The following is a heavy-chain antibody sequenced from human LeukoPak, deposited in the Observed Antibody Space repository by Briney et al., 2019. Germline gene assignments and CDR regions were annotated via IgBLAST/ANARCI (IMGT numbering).Heavy chain of an antibody. Sequence: GGSLRLSCAASGFTFSSYGMSWVRQAPGKGLEWVSAISGSGGSTYYADSVKGQFTISRDNSKNTLYLQMNSLRAEDTAVYYCAKEEGSIAAAYYFDYWGQGTLVTVSS. J-gene: IGHJ4*02. CDR2: ISGSGGST. D-gene: IGHD6-13*01. CDR1: GFTFSSYG. CDR3: AKEEGSIAAAYYFDY. V-gene: IGHV3-23*01.